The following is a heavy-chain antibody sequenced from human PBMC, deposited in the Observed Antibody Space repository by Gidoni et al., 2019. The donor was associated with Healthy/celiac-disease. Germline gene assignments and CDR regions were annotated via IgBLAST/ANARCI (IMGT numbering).Heavy chain of an antibody. CDR2: ISWNSGSI. V-gene: IGHV3-9*01. CDR3: AKASYDYVWGSYHDY. J-gene: IGHJ4*02. D-gene: IGHD3-16*02. Sequence: EVQLVESGGGLEQPGRSLSLSCAAYGFTLEDYAMQWVRQAPGKGMEWVSGISWNSGSIGYADSVKGRFTIARDNAKNSLYLQMNSLRAEDTALYYCAKASYDYVWGSYHDYWGQGTLVTVSS. CDR1: GFTLEDYA.